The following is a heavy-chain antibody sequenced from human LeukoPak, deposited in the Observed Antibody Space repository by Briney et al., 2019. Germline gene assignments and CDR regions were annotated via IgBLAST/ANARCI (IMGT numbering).Heavy chain of an antibody. D-gene: IGHD3-16*01. J-gene: IGHJ4*02. CDR2: IIPIFGTA. Sequence: GAAVTVSFKASAYTFTIYGISRVRQAPGQGQEWMGGIIPIFGTANYAQKFRGRGTITADKSTRTAYMELSSLRSEDTAVYYCARDNDSRDPPHFDYWGQGTLVTVSS. CDR3: ARDNDSRDPPHFDY. V-gene: IGHV1-69*06. CDR1: AYTFTIYG.